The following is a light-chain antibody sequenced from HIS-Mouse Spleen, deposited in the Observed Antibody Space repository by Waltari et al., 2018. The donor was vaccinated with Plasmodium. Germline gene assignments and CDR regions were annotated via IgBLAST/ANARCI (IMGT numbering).Light chain of an antibody. V-gene: IGKV1-39*01. CDR3: QQSYSTWT. CDR1: QSISNY. J-gene: IGKJ1*01. Sequence: DIQMTQSPSSLSASVGDRVTITCRASQSISNYLNWYQQKPGKAHKFLIYAASTLQSGVPSRFSGSGSGTDFTLTISSLQPEDFATYYCQQSYSTWTFGQGTKVEIK. CDR2: AAS.